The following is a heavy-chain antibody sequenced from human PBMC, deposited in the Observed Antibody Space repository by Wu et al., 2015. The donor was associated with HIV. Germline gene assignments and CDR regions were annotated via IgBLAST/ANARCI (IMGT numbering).Heavy chain of an antibody. CDR2: ITTHNGYT. Sequence: QVQLVQSGGDVKKSGASVKVSCKASGYTFTTHAITWVRQAPGQRPEWMGWITTHNGYTKSAQKFQDRLSLTMDTSATTVYMELRSLRSDDTAVYYCARDRSDYLDSGGHDAFDVWGQGTMLTVSS. V-gene: IGHV1-18*01. CDR3: ARDRSDYLDSGGHDAFDV. CDR1: GYTFTTHA. J-gene: IGHJ3*01. D-gene: IGHD2-15*01.